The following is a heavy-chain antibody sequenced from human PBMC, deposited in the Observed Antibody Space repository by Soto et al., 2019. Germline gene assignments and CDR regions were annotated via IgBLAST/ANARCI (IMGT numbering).Heavy chain of an antibody. CDR3: ATTASYGSGSYYNVWYFDY. V-gene: IGHV1-24*01. CDR1: GYTFTSYG. Sequence: ASVKVSCKASGYTFTSYGISWVRQAPGKGLEWMGGFDPEDGETIYAQKFQGRVTMTEDTSTDTAYMELSSLRSEDTAVYYCATTASYGSGSYYNVWYFDYWGQGTLVTVSS. J-gene: IGHJ4*02. D-gene: IGHD3-10*01. CDR2: FDPEDGET.